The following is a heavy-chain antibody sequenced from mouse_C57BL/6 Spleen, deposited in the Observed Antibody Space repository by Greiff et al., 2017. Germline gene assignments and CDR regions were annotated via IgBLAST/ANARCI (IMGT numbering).Heavy chain of an antibody. CDR3: ARDYGSSYYFDY. D-gene: IGHD1-1*01. CDR2: IYPGDGDT. V-gene: IGHV1-80*01. Sequence: QVQLQQSGAELVKPGASVKISCKASGYAFRSYWMNWVKQRPGKGLEWIGQIYPGDGDTNYNGKFKGKATLTADKSSSTVYMQLSSLTSEDSAVDCCARDYGSSYYFDYWGQGTTLTVSS. CDR1: GYAFRSYW. J-gene: IGHJ2*01.